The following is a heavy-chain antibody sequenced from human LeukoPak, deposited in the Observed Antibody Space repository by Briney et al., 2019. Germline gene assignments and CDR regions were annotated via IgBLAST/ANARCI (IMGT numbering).Heavy chain of an antibody. CDR1: GGSISSSSYY. CDR2: IYYSGSA. J-gene: IGHJ4*02. D-gene: IGHD6-13*01. V-gene: IGHV4-39*01. CDR3: ARALGIAAAAASGY. Sequence: PSETLSLTCTVSGGSISSSSYYWGWIRQPPGKGLEWIGSIYYSGSAYYNPSLQSRVTISVDTSKNQFSLKLSSVTAADTAVFYCARALGIAAAAASGYWGQGTLVTVSS.